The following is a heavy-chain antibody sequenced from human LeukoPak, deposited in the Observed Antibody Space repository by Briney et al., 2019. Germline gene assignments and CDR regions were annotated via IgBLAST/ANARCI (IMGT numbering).Heavy chain of an antibody. CDR1: GFTFGDYA. J-gene: IGHJ6*03. D-gene: IGHD3-10*01. CDR2: IRSKAYGGTT. Sequence: GGSLRLSCTASGFTFGDYAMSWVRQAPGKGLEWVGFIRSKAYGGTTEYAASVKGRFTISRDDSKSIAYLQMNSLKTEDTAVYYCCLNYGSGSYWSAYYYYYMDVWGKGTTVTISS. CDR3: CLNYGSGSYWSAYYYYYMDV. V-gene: IGHV3-49*04.